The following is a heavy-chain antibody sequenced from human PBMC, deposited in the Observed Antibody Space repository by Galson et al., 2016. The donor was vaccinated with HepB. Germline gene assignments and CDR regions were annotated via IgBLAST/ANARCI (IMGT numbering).Heavy chain of an antibody. Sequence: SVKVSCKGSDYRFMNYDISWVRQAPGQGLEWMGSISTYSGDTYYAQKFQGRLTVTTARSTTTADMELKNLTSDDTAVYYRARGSFDVWGQGTIVIVSS. V-gene: IGHV1-18*01. CDR1: DYRFMNYD. J-gene: IGHJ3*01. CDR3: ARGSFDV. CDR2: ISTYSGDT.